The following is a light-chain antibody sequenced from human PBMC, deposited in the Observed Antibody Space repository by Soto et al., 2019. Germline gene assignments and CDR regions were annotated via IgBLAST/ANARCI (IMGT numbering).Light chain of an antibody. CDR2: ATS. Sequence: EIVLTQSPGTLSLSPGERATLSCRASQSVSGSYLAWYQQKYGQAPRLLIYATSRRATGIPDRFSGSWSGTDLTLTISRLEPEDFAVYYCHHYGSSAWTFGQGTTVEIK. CDR3: HHYGSSAWT. V-gene: IGKV3-20*01. J-gene: IGKJ1*01. CDR1: QSVSGSY.